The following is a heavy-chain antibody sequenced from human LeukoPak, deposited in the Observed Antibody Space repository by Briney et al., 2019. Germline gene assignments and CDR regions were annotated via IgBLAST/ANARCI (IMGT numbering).Heavy chain of an antibody. J-gene: IGHJ4*02. Sequence: GESLKISCKGSGYSFTSYWIGWVRQMPGKGLELMGIIYPGDSDTRYSPSFQGQVTISADQSISHAYLQWSSLKASDTAMYYCARQGVDYYDSSGYYVYWGQGTLVTVSS. CDR1: GYSFTSYW. CDR2: IYPGDSDT. V-gene: IGHV5-51*01. CDR3: ARQGVDYYDSSGYYVY. D-gene: IGHD3-22*01.